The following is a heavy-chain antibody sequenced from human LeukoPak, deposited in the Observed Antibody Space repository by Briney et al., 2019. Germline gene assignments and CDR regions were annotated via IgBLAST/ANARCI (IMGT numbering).Heavy chain of an antibody. D-gene: IGHD1-26*01. Sequence: GGSLRLSCAASGFTFSTCSMKWVRQAPGKALEWVSSISGSSYHIYYADSVKGRFTISRDNADNLLYLQMNSLRAEDTAVYYCASGTIVGARGADNWGQGTLVTVSS. CDR3: ASGTIVGARGADN. J-gene: IGHJ4*02. CDR1: GFTFSTCS. V-gene: IGHV3-21*01. CDR2: ISGSSYHI.